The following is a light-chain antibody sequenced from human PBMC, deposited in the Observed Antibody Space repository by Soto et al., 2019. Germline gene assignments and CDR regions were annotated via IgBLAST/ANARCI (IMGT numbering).Light chain of an antibody. CDR3: AAWDDRLNGYV. CDR2: NNN. CDR1: SSIIGTNA. J-gene: IGLJ1*01. V-gene: IGLV1-44*01. Sequence: QSVLTQPPSASGAPGQRVTISCSGGSSIIGTNAVNWYQQLPGTSPKLLIYNNNQRLSGVPDRFSGSKSGTSASLAISGLQSEDEADYYCAAWDDRLNGYVFGTGTKVTVL.